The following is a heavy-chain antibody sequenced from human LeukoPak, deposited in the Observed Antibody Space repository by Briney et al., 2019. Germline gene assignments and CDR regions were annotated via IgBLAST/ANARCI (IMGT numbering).Heavy chain of an antibody. D-gene: IGHD6-19*01. CDR1: GFTFSSYA. V-gene: IGHV3-30-3*01. CDR3: AKDKASSGWYGMDV. J-gene: IGHJ6*02. CDR2: ISYDGSNK. Sequence: PGRSLRLSCAASGFTFSSYAMHWVRQAPGKGLEWVAFISYDGSNKDYADSVKGQFTISRDNSKNTLYLQMNSLRADDTAIYYCAKDKASSGWYGMDVWGQGTTVTVSS.